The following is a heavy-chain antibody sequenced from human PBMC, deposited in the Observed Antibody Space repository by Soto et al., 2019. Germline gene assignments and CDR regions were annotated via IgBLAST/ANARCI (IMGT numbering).Heavy chain of an antibody. J-gene: IGHJ5*02. Sequence: QTLSLTCAISGDSVSSNTASWNWIRQSPSRGLEWLGRTYFRPKWYNDYAVSVKSRIIINPDTSNNQFSLQLNSVTPEDTAVYFCAKGDNLGPKTGYAFDPWGQGIMVTVSS. CDR2: TYFRPKWYN. V-gene: IGHV6-1*01. D-gene: IGHD5-12*01. CDR1: GDSVSSNTAS. CDR3: AKGDNLGPKTGYAFDP.